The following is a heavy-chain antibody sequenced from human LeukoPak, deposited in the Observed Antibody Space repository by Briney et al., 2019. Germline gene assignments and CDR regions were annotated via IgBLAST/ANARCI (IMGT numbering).Heavy chain of an antibody. Sequence: SETLSLTCAVYGGSFSGYYWSWIRQPPGKGLEWIGYIYHSGSTYYNPSLKSRVTISVDRSKNQFSLKLSSVTAADTAVYYCARDSHYYDSRGPVHAFDIWGQGTMVTVSS. CDR3: ARDSHYYDSRGPVHAFDI. CDR2: IYHSGST. V-gene: IGHV4-34*01. D-gene: IGHD3-22*01. J-gene: IGHJ3*02. CDR1: GGSFSGYY.